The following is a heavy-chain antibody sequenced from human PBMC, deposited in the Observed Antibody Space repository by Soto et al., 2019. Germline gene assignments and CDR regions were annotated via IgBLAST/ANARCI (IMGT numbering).Heavy chain of an antibody. D-gene: IGHD6-19*01. CDR2: IYHSGST. J-gene: IGHJ4*02. V-gene: IGHV4-38-2*02. Sequence: SETLSLTCAVSGYSISTGFNWGWIRQPPGKGLEWIGGIYHSGSTYYNLSLKSRVTISADTSKNQISLKLISVTAADTALYYCARDWGTGFYLFDSWGQGTLVTVS. CDR3: ARDWGTGFYLFDS. CDR1: GYSISTGFN.